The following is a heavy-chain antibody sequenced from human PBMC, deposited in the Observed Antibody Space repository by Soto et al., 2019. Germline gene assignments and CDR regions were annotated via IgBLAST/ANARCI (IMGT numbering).Heavy chain of an antibody. Sequence: SETLSLTCTVSVGSISSDYWNWIRQPPGKGLEWIGYIHSGSTTYSASLRCRVTISVDTSKNQFSLKLSSVTAADTAVYFCARHDGSRSTDYWGQGTLVTVS. V-gene: IGHV4-59*08. CDR3: ARHDGSRSTDY. CDR2: IHSGST. J-gene: IGHJ4*02. D-gene: IGHD3-10*01. CDR1: VGSISSDY.